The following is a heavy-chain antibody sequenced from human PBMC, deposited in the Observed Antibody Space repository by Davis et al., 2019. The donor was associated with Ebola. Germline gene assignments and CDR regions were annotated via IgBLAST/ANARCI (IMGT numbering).Heavy chain of an antibody. V-gene: IGHV4-61*09. CDR3: AREITIFRSSAPADPDIFDI. Sequence: SETLSLTCTVSGGSISSGSYYWSWIRQPAGKGLEWTGHIYTSGSTNYNPSLKSRVTLARDTSKKLLSLDLTAVTAADTAVYYCAREITIFRSSAPADPDIFDIWGQGTMVTVSS. J-gene: IGHJ3*02. CDR1: GGSISSGSYY. D-gene: IGHD3-3*01. CDR2: IYTSGST.